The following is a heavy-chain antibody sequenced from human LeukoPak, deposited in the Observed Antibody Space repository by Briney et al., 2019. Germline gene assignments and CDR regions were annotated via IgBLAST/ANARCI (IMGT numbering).Heavy chain of an antibody. CDR1: GGSLSGYY. D-gene: IGHD4-17*01. J-gene: IGHJ4*02. CDR2: INHSGST. V-gene: IGHV4-34*01. Sequence: PSETLSLTCAVYGGSLSGYYWSWIRQPPGKGLEWIGEINHSGSTNYNPSLKSRVTISVDTSKNQFSLRLSSVTAADTAVYYCAREGHTTTAGLDYWGQGTLVTVSS. CDR3: AREGHTTTAGLDY.